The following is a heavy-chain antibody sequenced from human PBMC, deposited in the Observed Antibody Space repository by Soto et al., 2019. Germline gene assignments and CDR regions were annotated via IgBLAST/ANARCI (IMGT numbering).Heavy chain of an antibody. J-gene: IGHJ5*02. CDR3: ARHRITMVRGFNWFDP. V-gene: IGHV4-39*01. Sequence: SETLSLTCPVSGGSISSSSYYWGWIRQPPGKGLEWIGSIYYSGSTYYNPSLKSRVTISVDTSKNQFSLKLSSVTAADTAVYYCARHRITMVRGFNWFDPWGQGTLVTVSS. CDR2: IYYSGST. CDR1: GGSISSSSYY. D-gene: IGHD3-10*01.